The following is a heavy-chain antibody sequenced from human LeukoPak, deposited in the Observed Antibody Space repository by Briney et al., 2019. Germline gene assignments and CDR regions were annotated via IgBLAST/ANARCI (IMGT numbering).Heavy chain of an antibody. CDR2: IYTSGST. V-gene: IGHV4-4*07. CDR1: GGSISSYY. D-gene: IGHD3-22*01. Sequence: SETLSLTYTVSGGSISSYYWSWIRQPAGKGLEWIGRIYTSGSTNYNPSLKSRVTMSVDTSKNQFSLKLSSVTAADTAVYYCARASYYDSSGYSYFDYWGQGTLVTVSS. CDR3: ARASYYDSSGYSYFDY. J-gene: IGHJ4*02.